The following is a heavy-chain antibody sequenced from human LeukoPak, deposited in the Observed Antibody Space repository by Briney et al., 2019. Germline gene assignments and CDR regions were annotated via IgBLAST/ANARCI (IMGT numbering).Heavy chain of an antibody. J-gene: IGHJ5*02. CDR2: IIPIFDTS. V-gene: IGHV1-69*13. CDR1: GYTFTSYG. D-gene: IGHD6-13*01. Sequence: SVKVSCKASGYTFTSYGISWVRQAPGQGLEWMGGIIPIFDTSNYAQKFQGRVTFTSDDSTSTAYMELSSLRSEDTAVYYCARLKRGIGAAGTSLRGWFDPWGQGTLVTVSS. CDR3: ARLKRGIGAAGTSLRGWFDP.